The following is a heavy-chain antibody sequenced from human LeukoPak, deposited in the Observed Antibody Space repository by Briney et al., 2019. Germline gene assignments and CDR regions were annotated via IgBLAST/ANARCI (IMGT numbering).Heavy chain of an antibody. V-gene: IGHV3-7*05. CDR2: IKEDESEK. J-gene: IGHJ4*02. CDR1: GVTVSRYW. D-gene: IGHD4-23*01. CDR3: AVGYGGY. Sequence: QPGGSLRLSCAASGVTVSRYWMNWVRQAPGKGLEWVANIKEDESEKHYVDSVKGRFTISRDTAKNSLFLQLTSLRPDDTAVYYCAVGYGGYSGQGILVTVSS.